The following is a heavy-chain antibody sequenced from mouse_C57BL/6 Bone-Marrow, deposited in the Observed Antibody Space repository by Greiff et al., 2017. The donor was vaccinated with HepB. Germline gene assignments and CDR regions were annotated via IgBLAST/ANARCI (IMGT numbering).Heavy chain of an antibody. D-gene: IGHD1-1*01. CDR2: IYPGDGDT. CDR1: GYAFSSYW. V-gene: IGHV1-80*01. J-gene: IGHJ4*01. Sequence: QVQLQQSGAELVKPGASVKISCKASGYAFSSYWMNWVKQRPGKGLEWIGQIYPGDGDTNYNGKFKGKATLTADKSSSTAYMQLSSLTSEDSAVYFCARGEITTVVDAMDYWGQGTSVTVSS. CDR3: ARGEITTVVDAMDY.